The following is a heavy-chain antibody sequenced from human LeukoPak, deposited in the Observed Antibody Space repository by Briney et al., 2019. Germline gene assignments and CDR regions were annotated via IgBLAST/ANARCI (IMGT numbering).Heavy chain of an antibody. V-gene: IGHV4-30-2*01. CDR1: GGSISSGGYS. Sequence: SETLSLTCAVSGGSISSGGYSWSWIRQPPGKGLEWIGYIYHSGSTYYNPSLKSRVTISVDTSKNQFSLKLSSVTAADTAVYYCARGLFEYSSSPAPWPPIPNWFDPWGQGTLVTVSS. D-gene: IGHD6-6*01. CDR2: IYHSGST. J-gene: IGHJ5*02. CDR3: ARGLFEYSSSPAPWPPIPNWFDP.